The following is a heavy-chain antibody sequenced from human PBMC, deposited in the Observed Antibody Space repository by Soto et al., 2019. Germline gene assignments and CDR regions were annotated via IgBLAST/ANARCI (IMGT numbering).Heavy chain of an antibody. V-gene: IGHV3-23*01. CDR1: GFTFSSYA. J-gene: IGHJ4*02. CDR2: ISGSGGST. D-gene: IGHD3-22*01. CDR3: AKDYYDSSGPEYYFDY. Sequence: GGSLRLSCAASGFTFSSYAMSWVRQAPGKGLEWVSAISGSGGSTYYADSVKGRFTISRENSKNTLYLQMNSLRAEDTAVYYCAKDYYDSSGPEYYFDYWGQGTLVTVSS.